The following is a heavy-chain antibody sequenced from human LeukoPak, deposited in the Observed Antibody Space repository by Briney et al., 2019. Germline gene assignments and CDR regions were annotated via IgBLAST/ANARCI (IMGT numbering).Heavy chain of an antibody. CDR2: ISAYNGNT. CDR1: GYSFNTYG. J-gene: IGHJ4*02. CDR3: AREGGVVVPAARFDN. D-gene: IGHD2-2*01. Sequence: ASVKVSCKTSGYSFNTYGISWVRQAPGQGLEWVGWISAYNGNTNYAQKLQGRVTMTTDTSTSTAYMELRSLRSDDTAVYYCAREGGVVVPAARFDNWGQGTLVTVSS. V-gene: IGHV1-18*01.